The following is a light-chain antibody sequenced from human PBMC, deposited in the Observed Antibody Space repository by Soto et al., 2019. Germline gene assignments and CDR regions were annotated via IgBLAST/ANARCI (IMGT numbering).Light chain of an antibody. V-gene: IGKV3-20*01. CDR1: QSVSSN. CDR2: GAS. CDR3: QQYGSSPPT. Sequence: EIVMTQSPGTLSFSPGERATFSCRASQSVSSNLAWHQQRPGQAPRLLIYGASSRATGIPDRFSGSGSGTDFTLTISRLEPEDFAVYYCQQYGSSPPTFGQGTKVDIK. J-gene: IGKJ1*01.